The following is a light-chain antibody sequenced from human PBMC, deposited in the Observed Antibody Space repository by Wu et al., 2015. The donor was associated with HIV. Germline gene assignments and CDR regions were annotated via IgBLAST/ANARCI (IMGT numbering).Light chain of an antibody. CDR3: QQRSNWPLT. Sequence: DIVLTQSPATLSLSPGERATLSCKASQTVSTYLVWYQQKPGQAPRLLMYDASNRATGIPARFSGSGSGTDFTLTISSLEPEDFAVYYCQQRSNWPLTFGQGTRLEIK. CDR1: QTVSTY. CDR2: DAS. J-gene: IGKJ5*01. V-gene: IGKV3-11*01.